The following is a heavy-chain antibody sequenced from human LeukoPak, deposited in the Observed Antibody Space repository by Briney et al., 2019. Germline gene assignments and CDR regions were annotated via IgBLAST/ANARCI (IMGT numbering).Heavy chain of an antibody. CDR3: WRGGRTGRKYYDILTSYYKRYSFDP. V-gene: IGHV4-34*01. CDR2: INHSGST. D-gene: IGHD3-9*01. CDR1: GGSFSGYY. Sequence: SETLTLTCAVYGGSFSGYYWSWIRQPPGKGLEWIGEINHSGSTNYNASLESRVTISVDKYMNQFFLKLSSVTTADAAVYYCWRGGRTGRKYYDILTSYYKRYSFDPWGQGTLVTVSS. J-gene: IGHJ5*02.